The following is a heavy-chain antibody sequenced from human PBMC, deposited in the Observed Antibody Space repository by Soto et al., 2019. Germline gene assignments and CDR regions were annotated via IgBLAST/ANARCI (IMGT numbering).Heavy chain of an antibody. CDR2: IIPIFGTA. Sequence: GASVKVSCKASGGTFSSYAISWVRQAPGQGLEWMGGIIPIFGTANYAQKFQGRVTITADESTSTAYMELSSLRSEDTAVYYCARDRVVGATQGYYGMDVWGQGTTVTVSS. V-gene: IGHV1-69*13. J-gene: IGHJ6*02. CDR1: GGTFSSYA. CDR3: ARDRVVGATQGYYGMDV. D-gene: IGHD1-26*01.